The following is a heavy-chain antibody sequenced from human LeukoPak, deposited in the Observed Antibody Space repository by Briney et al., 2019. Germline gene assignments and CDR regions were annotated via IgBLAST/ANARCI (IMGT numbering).Heavy chain of an antibody. CDR3: AKDYYDSPHGVQSRAFDI. CDR2: IRYDGSNK. V-gene: IGHV3-30*02. D-gene: IGHD3-22*01. Sequence: GGSLRLSCAASGFTFSSYGMHWVRQAPGKGLEWVAFIRYDGSNKYYADSVKGRFTISRDNSKNTLYLQMNSLRAEDTAVYYCAKDYYDSPHGVQSRAFDIWGQGTMVTVSS. CDR1: GFTFSSYG. J-gene: IGHJ3*02.